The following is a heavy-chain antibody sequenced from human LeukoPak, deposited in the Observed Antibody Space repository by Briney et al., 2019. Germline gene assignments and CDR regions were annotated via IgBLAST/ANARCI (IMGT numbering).Heavy chain of an antibody. CDR1: GFTFSSYA. D-gene: IGHD2-2*02. J-gene: IGHJ4*02. V-gene: IGHV3-23*01. CDR3: ARVSTSCYIGCSFDN. CDR2: ISGSGGST. Sequence: PGGSLRLSCAASGFTFSSYAMSWVRQAPGKGLEWVSAISGSGGSTYYADSVKGRFTISRDNSKNTLYLQMNSLRAEDTAIYYCARVSTSCYIGCSFDNWGQGTLVTVSS.